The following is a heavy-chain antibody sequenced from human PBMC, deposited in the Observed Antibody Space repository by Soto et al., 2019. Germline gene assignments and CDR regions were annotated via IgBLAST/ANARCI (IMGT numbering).Heavy chain of an antibody. CDR2: IYYSGST. V-gene: IGHV4-59*01. CDR1: GGSIITYY. D-gene: IGHD2-2*01. CDR3: AGRVAPAATGGAYGMDV. Sequence: SETLSLTCTVSGGSIITYYWSWIRQPPGKGLEWIGYIYYSGSTNYNPPLKSRVTISLDTSKNQFSLKLSRVTAADTAVYYCAGRVAPAATGGAYGMDVWGRGTTVTVSS. J-gene: IGHJ6*02.